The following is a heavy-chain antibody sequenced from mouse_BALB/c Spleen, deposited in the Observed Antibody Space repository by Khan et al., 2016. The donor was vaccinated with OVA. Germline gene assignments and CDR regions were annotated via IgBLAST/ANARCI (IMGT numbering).Heavy chain of an antibody. CDR3: ARGNYYGYYFDY. Sequence: EVQLQESGPGLVKPSQSLSLTCTVTGYSITSGYAWNWIRQFPGNKLEWMGYISYSGVTSYTPSLKSRISITRDTSKNQFFLQLTSVTTEDTATYYCARGNYYGYYFDYRGQGTTLTVSS. CDR1: GYSITSGYA. V-gene: IGHV3-2*02. D-gene: IGHD1-1*01. CDR2: ISYSGVT. J-gene: IGHJ2*01.